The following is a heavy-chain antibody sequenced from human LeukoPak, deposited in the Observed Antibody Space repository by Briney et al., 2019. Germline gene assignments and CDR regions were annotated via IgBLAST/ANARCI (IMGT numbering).Heavy chain of an antibody. CDR1: GGPITSDY. D-gene: IGHD4-23*01. Sequence: SETLSLTCTVSGGPITSDYWSWVRQPPGKGLEWIGYIYYSGSTNYNPSLKSRVTISVDTSKNQFSPKLSSVTAADTAVYYCARDPALRWWGQRTLVPVSS. CDR3: ARDPALRW. J-gene: IGHJ4*02. CDR2: IYYSGST. V-gene: IGHV4-59*01.